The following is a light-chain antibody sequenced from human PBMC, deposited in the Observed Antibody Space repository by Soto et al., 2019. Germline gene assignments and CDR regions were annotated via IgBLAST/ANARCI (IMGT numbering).Light chain of an antibody. Sequence: QSVLTQPTSVSGSPGQSITLSCTGTSSDVGTYNFVSWYQQHPARAPKLIIYEVSNRPSGVSNRFSGSKSANTASLTISGLQAEDEAHYYCSSYTNTFTLVFGGGTKVTVL. J-gene: IGLJ2*01. CDR3: SSYTNTFTLV. CDR2: EVS. CDR1: SSDVGTYNF. V-gene: IGLV2-14*01.